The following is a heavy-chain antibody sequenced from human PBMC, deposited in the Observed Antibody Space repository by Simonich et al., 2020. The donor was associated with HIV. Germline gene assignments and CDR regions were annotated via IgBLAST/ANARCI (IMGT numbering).Heavy chain of an antibody. J-gene: IGHJ4*02. Sequence: EVQLVESGGGLVQPGRSLRLSCAASGFTFDDYAMHWVRPAPGKGRGWVSGIMRNSGSIGDADSVKGRFTISRDNAKNSLYLQMNSLRAEDTALYYCAKDKGAYYGSGSPVYWGQGTLVTVSS. V-gene: IGHV3-9*01. CDR1: GFTFDDYA. D-gene: IGHD3-10*01. CDR3: AKDKGAYYGSGSPVY. CDR2: IMRNSGSI.